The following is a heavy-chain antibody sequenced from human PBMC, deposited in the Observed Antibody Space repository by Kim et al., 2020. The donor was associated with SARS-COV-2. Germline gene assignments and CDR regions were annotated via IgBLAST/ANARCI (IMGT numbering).Heavy chain of an antibody. V-gene: IGHV3-30*04. CDR1: GFTFSSYA. D-gene: IGHD1-1*01. J-gene: IGHJ4*02. CDR3: ARSRTGTSLLGY. Sequence: GGSLRLSCAASGFTFSSYAMHWVRQAPGKGLEWVAVISYDGSNKYYADSVKGRFTISRDNSKTTLYLQMNSLRAEDTAVYYCARSRTGTSLLGYWGQGTL. CDR2: ISYDGSNK.